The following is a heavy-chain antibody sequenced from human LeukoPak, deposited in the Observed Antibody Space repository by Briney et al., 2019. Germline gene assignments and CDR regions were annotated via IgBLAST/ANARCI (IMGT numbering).Heavy chain of an antibody. D-gene: IGHD2-15*01. V-gene: IGHV1-2*02. CDR2: INPNGGGT. CDR1: GYTFTGYY. CDR3: ARERYCSGGSCYGWFDP. Sequence: ASVKVSCKASGYTFTGYYMHWVRQAPGQGLEWMVWINPNGGGTNYAQKFQGRVTMTRDTSISTAYMELSRLRSDDTAVYYCARERYCSGGSCYGWFDPWGQGTLVTVSS. J-gene: IGHJ5*02.